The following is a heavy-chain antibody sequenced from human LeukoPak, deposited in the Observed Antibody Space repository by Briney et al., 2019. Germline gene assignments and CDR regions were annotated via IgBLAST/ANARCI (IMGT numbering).Heavy chain of an antibody. CDR3: ARGRDGYNRRASFDH. V-gene: IGHV1-2*02. J-gene: IGHJ4*02. CDR1: GYTFTGYY. Sequence: ASVKVSCKASGYTFTGYYMHWVRQAPGQGLEWMGWINPNSGGTSYAQKFQGRVTMTRDMSTSTVYMELSSLRSEDTAMYYCARGRDGYNRRASFDHWGQGTLVTVSS. D-gene: IGHD5-24*01. CDR2: INPNSGGT.